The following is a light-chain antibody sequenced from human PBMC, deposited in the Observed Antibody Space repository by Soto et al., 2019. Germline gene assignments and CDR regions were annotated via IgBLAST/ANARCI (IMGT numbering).Light chain of an antibody. CDR3: SSYTSSSRIRV. CDR2: DVA. Sequence: QAVVTQPASVSGSPGQSITIACTGTSSDIGGYNSVSWYQQHPGKAPQLIIFDVAYRPSGISSRFSGSKSGNTASLTISGLQAEDEADYYCSSYTSSSRIRVFGGGTKLTVL. J-gene: IGLJ2*01. CDR1: SSDIGGYNS. V-gene: IGLV2-14*03.